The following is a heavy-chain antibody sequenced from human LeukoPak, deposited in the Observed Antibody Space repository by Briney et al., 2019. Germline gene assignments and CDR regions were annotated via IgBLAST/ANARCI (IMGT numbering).Heavy chain of an antibody. J-gene: IGHJ4*02. CDR3: ARAASVAGTYALNH. CDR2: IYGGGGT. D-gene: IGHD6-19*01. Sequence: PGGSLRLSCAVSGFTVSSNYMSWVRQAPGKGLEWVSVIYGGGGTYYADSVKGRFTISRDNSKNTLYLQMNSLRAEDTAVYYCARAASVAGTYALNHWGQGTLVTVSS. V-gene: IGHV3-66*01. CDR1: GFTVSSNY.